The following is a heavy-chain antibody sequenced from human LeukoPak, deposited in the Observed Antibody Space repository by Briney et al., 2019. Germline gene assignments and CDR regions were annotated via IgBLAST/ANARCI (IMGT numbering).Heavy chain of an antibody. CDR2: IYTSGST. CDR3: ARNGDSSSWYHNWFDP. J-gene: IGHJ5*02. D-gene: IGHD6-13*01. CDR1: GGSISSYY. Sequence: SETLSLTCTVSGGSISSYYWSGIRQPPGKGREGMGYIYTSGSTNYNPSLKSRVTISVDTSKIQFSLKLSSVTAADTAVYYCARNGDSSSWYHNWFDPWGQGTLVTVSS. V-gene: IGHV4-4*09.